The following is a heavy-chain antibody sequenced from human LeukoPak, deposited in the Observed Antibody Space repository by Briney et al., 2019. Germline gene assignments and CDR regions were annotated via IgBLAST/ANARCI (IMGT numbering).Heavy chain of an antibody. V-gene: IGHV3-30-3*01. CDR1: GFTFSSYA. Sequence: RSLRLSCAASGFTFSSYAMHWVRQAPGKGLEWVAVISYDGGNKYYADSVKGRFTISRDNSKNTLYLQMNSLRAEDTAVYYCARGGVHCTNGVCYRFDPWGQGTLVTVSS. CDR3: ARGGVHCTNGVCYRFDP. D-gene: IGHD2-8*01. CDR2: ISYDGGNK. J-gene: IGHJ5*02.